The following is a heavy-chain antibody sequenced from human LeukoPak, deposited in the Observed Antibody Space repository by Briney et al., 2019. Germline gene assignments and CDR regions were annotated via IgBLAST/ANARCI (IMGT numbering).Heavy chain of an antibody. D-gene: IGHD3-16*01. J-gene: IGHJ3*02. CDR3: ARLGGLGVYDAFDI. CDR2: ISSSSSYI. CDR1: GFTFSSYS. Sequence: KTGGSLRLSCTASGFTFSSYSMTWVRQAPGKGLEWVSSISSSSSYIYYADSVKGRFTISRDNAKNSLYLQMNSLRAEDTAVYYCARLGGLGVYDAFDIWGQGTMVTVSS. V-gene: IGHV3-21*01.